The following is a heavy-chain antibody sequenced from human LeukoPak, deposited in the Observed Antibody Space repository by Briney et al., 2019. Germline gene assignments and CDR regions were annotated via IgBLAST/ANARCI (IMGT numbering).Heavy chain of an antibody. Sequence: PSETLSLTCTVSGDSLSIYYWSWLRQPPGEGLEWIGYIYYTGTTKYSPSLKSRVTISVDTSKNQFSLKLSSVTAADTAVYHCASYDTNGHFDYWGQGILVTVSS. J-gene: IGHJ4*02. D-gene: IGHD2-8*01. CDR1: GDSLSIYY. CDR2: IYYTGTT. V-gene: IGHV4-59*01. CDR3: ASYDTNGHFDY.